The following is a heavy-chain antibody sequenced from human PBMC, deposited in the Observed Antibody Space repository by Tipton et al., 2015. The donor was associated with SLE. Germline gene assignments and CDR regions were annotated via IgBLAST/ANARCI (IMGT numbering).Heavy chain of an antibody. J-gene: IGHJ3*02. CDR1: GGSISSHY. D-gene: IGHD3-16*02. V-gene: IGHV4-59*11. CDR3: ARDRRHGVYDYVWGSYPDAFDI. CDR2: IYYSGNT. Sequence: TLSLTCTVSGGSISSHYWSWIRQPPGKGLEWIGYIYYSGNTYYNPSLKSRVTISVDTSKNQFSLKLSSVTAADTAVYYCARDRRHGVYDYVWGSYPDAFDIWGQGTMVTVSS.